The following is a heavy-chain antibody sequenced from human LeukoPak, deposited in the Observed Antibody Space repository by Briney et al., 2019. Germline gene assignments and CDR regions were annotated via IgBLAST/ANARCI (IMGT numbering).Heavy chain of an antibody. D-gene: IGHD3-10*01. V-gene: IGHV3-48*03. CDR1: GFTFSSYE. J-gene: IGHJ4*02. CDR3: AGSHYYGSGSYYPPPTLY. CDR2: ISSSGSTI. Sequence: WGSLRLSCAASGFTFSSYEMNWVRQAPGKGLEWVSYISSSGSTIYYADSVKGRFTISRDNAKNSLYLQMNSLRAEDTAVYYCAGSHYYGSGSYYPPPTLYWGQGTLVTVSS.